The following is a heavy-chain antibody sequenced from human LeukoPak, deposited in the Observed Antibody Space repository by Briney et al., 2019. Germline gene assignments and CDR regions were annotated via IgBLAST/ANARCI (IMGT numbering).Heavy chain of an antibody. J-gene: IGHJ4*02. CDR1: GGSFSGYY. D-gene: IGHD3-9*01. CDR2: INHSGST. Sequence: SETLSLTCAVYGGSFSGYYWSWIRQPPGKGLEWIGEINHSGSTNYNPSLKSRVTISVDTSKNQFSLKLSSVTAADTAVYYCARHQRRYFDWGGYDYWGQGTLVTVSS. CDR3: ARHQRRYFDWGGYDY. V-gene: IGHV4-34*01.